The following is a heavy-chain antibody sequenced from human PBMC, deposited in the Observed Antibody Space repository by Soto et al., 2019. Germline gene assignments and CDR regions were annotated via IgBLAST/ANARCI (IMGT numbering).Heavy chain of an antibody. CDR1: GGTFSSYA. CDR2: IIPIFGTA. CDR3: ARDNGLRPQYYFDY. J-gene: IGHJ4*02. Sequence: GASVKVSCKASGGTFSSYAISWVRQAPGKGLEWMGGIIPIFGTANYAQKFQGRVTITADESTSTAYMELSSLRSEDTAVYYCARDNGLRPQYYFDYWGQGTLVTVSS. D-gene: IGHD6-6*01. V-gene: IGHV1-69*13.